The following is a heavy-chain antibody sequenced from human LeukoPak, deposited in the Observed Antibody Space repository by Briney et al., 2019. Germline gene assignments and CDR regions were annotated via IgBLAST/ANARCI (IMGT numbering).Heavy chain of an antibody. CDR2: ISTSSSYI. J-gene: IGHJ4*02. Sequence: PGGSLRLSCAASGFTISRYSMNWVRLAPGKGLEWVSSISTSSSYIYYADSVKGRFTISRDNAKNSLYLQMNSLKPEDTAVYYCARVAEAAAFDSWGQGTLVTVSS. CDR1: GFTISRYS. V-gene: IGHV3-21*06. D-gene: IGHD6-13*01. CDR3: ARVAEAAAFDS.